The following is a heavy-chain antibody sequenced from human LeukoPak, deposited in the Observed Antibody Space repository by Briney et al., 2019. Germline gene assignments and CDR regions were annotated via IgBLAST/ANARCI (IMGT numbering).Heavy chain of an antibody. CDR2: IYPGDSEP. CDR1: GYSFTSYW. J-gene: IGHJ6*03. D-gene: IGHD1-26*01. V-gene: IGHV5-51*01. CDR3: ARRIVGATTSDYYYYYMDV. Sequence: GESLKISCKGSGYSFTSYWIGGVRQMPGKGLEWMGVIYPGDSEPRYSPSFPGQVNISADKSISTAYLQWSSLKASDTAMYYCARRIVGATTSDYYYYYMDVWGKGTTVTVSS.